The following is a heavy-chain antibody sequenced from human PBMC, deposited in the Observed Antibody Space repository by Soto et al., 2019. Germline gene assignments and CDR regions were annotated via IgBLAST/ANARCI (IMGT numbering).Heavy chain of an antibody. CDR3: ARAFFYQGSDSRGYSFDAFDF. CDR2: ISAHTGSS. CDR1: GYTFTSSG. V-gene: IGHV1-18*01. J-gene: IGHJ3*01. D-gene: IGHD3-22*01. Sequence: QVQLVQSGAEVKKPGASVKVSCKASGYTFTSSGMSWVRQAPGQGLERMGWISAHTGSSEYAQRFQGRVTMTPDRSTSTAYMELRSLRSDDTAVYYCARAFFYQGSDSRGYSFDAFDFWGPGTLVTVSS.